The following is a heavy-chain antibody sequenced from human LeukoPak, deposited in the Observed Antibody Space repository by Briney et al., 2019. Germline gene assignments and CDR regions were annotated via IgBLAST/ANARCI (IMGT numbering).Heavy chain of an antibody. Sequence: SVKVSCKASGGTFSSYAISWVRQAPGQGLEWMGGIIPIFGTANYAQKFQGRVTITTDESTSTAYMELSSLRSEDTAVYYCTRTRRSDGYNPDFDIWGRGTMVTVSS. CDR2: IIPIFGTA. J-gene: IGHJ3*02. CDR1: GGTFSSYA. V-gene: IGHV1-69*05. CDR3: TRTRRSDGYNPDFDI. D-gene: IGHD5-24*01.